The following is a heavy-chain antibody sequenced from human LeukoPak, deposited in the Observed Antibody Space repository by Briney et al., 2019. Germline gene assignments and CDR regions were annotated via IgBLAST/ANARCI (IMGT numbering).Heavy chain of an antibody. CDR1: GGSISSGSYY. J-gene: IGHJ5*02. Sequence: PSQTLSLTCTVSGGSISSGSYYWSWIRQPAGKGLEWIGRIYTSGSTNYNPSLKSRVTISVDTSKNQFSLKLSSVTAADTAVYYCARDEPFDPWGQGTLVTVSS. CDR3: ARDEPFDP. D-gene: IGHD1-14*01. V-gene: IGHV4-61*02. CDR2: IYTSGST.